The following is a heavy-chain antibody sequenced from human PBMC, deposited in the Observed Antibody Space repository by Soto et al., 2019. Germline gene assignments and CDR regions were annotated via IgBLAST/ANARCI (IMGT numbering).Heavy chain of an antibody. CDR1: GFTFSSYA. CDR3: AKDGLGAYSYGSYYFDY. Sequence: EVQLLESGGGLVQPGGSLRLSCAASGFTFSSYAMSWVRQAPGKGLEWVSTSGGSTYYADSVRGRFTISRDNSKNTLYLQMNSLRAEDTAVYYCAKDGLGAYSYGSYYFDYWGQGTLVTVSS. V-gene: IGHV3-23*01. D-gene: IGHD5-18*01. J-gene: IGHJ4*02. CDR2: SGGST.